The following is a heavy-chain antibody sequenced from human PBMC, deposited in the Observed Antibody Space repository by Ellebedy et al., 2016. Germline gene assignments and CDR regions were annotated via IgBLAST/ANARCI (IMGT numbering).Heavy chain of an antibody. J-gene: IGHJ4*02. V-gene: IGHV4-4*07. CDR1: GDSMSGFY. D-gene: IGHD1-1*01. Sequence: SETLSLXCTVSGDSMSGFYWSWIRQSAGKGLEWIGRIYTTGTRDDLTPFKSRVSMSIDVSKNQFSLNLTSVTAADTAMYYCARGSGTTNFDSWGQGTLVTVSS. CDR2: IYTTGTR. CDR3: ARGSGTTNFDS.